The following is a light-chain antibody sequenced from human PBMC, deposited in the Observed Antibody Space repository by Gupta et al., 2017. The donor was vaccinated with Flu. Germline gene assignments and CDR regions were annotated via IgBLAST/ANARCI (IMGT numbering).Light chain of an antibody. J-gene: IGKJ2*01. V-gene: IGKV3-11*01. CDR3: QQRDDWPDT. CDR1: QSVSTF. CDR2: RAS. Sequence: GEMATLSCRASQSVSTFLAWYQQKPAQAPRLLIYRASNRAAGVPARFSGSGSGTDFTLTISSLEPEDFAVYYCQQRDDWPDTFGQGTKLEI.